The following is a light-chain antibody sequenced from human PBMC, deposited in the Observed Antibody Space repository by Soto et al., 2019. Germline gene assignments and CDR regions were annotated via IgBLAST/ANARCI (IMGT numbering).Light chain of an antibody. CDR1: SSDFGGYNY. CDR3: RSYTTSRTYV. V-gene: IGLV2-14*01. Sequence: QSALTQPASVSGSPGQSITISCTGTSSDFGGYNYVSWYQQHPGKAPKLMFYDVSNRPSGASNRFSGSKSGNTASLTISGLQAEDEADYYCRSYTTSRTYVFGTGTKLTVL. J-gene: IGLJ1*01. CDR2: DVS.